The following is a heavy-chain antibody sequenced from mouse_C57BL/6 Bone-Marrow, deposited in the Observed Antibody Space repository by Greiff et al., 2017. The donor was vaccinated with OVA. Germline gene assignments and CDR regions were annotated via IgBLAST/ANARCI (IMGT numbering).Heavy chain of an antibody. V-gene: IGHV1-64*01. CDR2: IHPNSGST. D-gene: IGHD1-2*01. CDR1: GYTFTSYW. J-gene: IGHJ2*01. CDR3: ARSGTTADY. Sequence: QVQLKESGAELVKPGASVKLSCKASGYTFTSYWMHWVKQRPGQGLEWIGMIHPNSGSTNYNEKFKSKATLTVDKSSSTAYMQLSSLTSEDSAVYYCARSGTTADYWGQGTTLTVSS.